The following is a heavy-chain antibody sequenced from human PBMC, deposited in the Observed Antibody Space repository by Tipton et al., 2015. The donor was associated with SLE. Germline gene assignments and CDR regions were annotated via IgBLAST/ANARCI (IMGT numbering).Heavy chain of an antibody. CDR1: GGSINSYY. J-gene: IGHJ4*02. CDR2: FHYSGTA. V-gene: IGHV4-59*12. CDR3: ARGLFGWELPY. Sequence: TLSLTCAVYGGSINSYYWNWIRQSPGKGLEWIGYFHYSGTAYYNPSLRSRVTISVDTTKNQFSLKLSSVTAADTAVYFCARGLFGWELPYWGQGTLVTVSS. D-gene: IGHD2-15*01.